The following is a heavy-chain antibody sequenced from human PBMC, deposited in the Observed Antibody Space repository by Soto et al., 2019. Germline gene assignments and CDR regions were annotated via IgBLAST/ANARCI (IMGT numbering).Heavy chain of an antibody. CDR1: GGTFSSYA. V-gene: IGHV1-69*01. CDR3: AGVNGYYYGSRSYYSFYGMDV. CDR2: IIPIFGTA. D-gene: IGHD3-10*01. Sequence: QVQLVQSGAEVKKPGSSVKVSCKASGGTFSSYAISWVRQAPGQGLEWMGGIIPIFGTANYAQKFQGRVTITADESTSTAYMELSSLRSEDKAVYYCAGVNGYYYGSRSYYSFYGMDVWGQETTVTVCS. J-gene: IGHJ6*02.